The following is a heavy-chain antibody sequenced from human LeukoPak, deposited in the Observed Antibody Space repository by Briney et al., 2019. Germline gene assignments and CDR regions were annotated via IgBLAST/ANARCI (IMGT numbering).Heavy chain of an antibody. CDR1: GYTLTELS. Sequence: ASVKVSCKVSGYTLTELSMHWVRQAPGKGLEWMGGFDPEDGGTTYAQKFQGRVTMPEDTSTDTAYMELSSLRSEDTAVYYCATRDGDYWGQGTLVTVSS. J-gene: IGHJ4*02. CDR2: FDPEDGGT. D-gene: IGHD3-10*01. CDR3: ATRDGDY. V-gene: IGHV1-24*01.